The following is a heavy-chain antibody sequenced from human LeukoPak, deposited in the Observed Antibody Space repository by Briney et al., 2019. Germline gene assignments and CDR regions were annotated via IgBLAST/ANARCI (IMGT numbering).Heavy chain of an antibody. CDR3: AGTEQLGLVSGFDT. Sequence: GESLKISCKGSGYSFTSNWIGWVRQMPGKGLEWMGIIYPGDSDTRYSPSFQGQVTISADKSTGTAYLQWSSLKASDSAMYYCAGTEQLGLVSGFDTWGQGTMVTVSS. D-gene: IGHD6-6*01. V-gene: IGHV5-51*01. CDR2: IYPGDSDT. J-gene: IGHJ3*02. CDR1: GYSFTSNW.